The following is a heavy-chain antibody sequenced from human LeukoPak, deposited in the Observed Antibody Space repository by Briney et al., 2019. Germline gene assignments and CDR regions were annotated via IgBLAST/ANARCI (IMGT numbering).Heavy chain of an antibody. CDR1: GFTFSGYS. Sequence: GGSLRLSCAASGFTFSGYSMNWVRQAPGKGLEWVSYISSSGNTIYYADSVKGRFTISRDNAKNSLYLQMNSLRAEDTAVYYCARALDYGDFDYWGQGTLVTVS. CDR3: ARALDYGDFDY. V-gene: IGHV3-48*04. J-gene: IGHJ4*02. CDR2: ISSSGNTI. D-gene: IGHD4-17*01.